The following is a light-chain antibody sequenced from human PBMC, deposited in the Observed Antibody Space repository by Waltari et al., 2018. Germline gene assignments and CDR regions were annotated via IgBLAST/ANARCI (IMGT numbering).Light chain of an antibody. CDR2: GNN. J-gene: IGLJ2*01. CDR3: QSFDTSLSDGVV. Sequence: QSILTQPPSVSGAPGPRVTIPCTGSSYNSAADHEVHWYQDFPGRGPKLRIYGNNHRPSGFPDRFSGSKSGTSASLTITGLQAEDEADYYCQSFDTSLSDGVVFGGGTKV. V-gene: IGLV1-40*02. CDR1: SYNSAADHE.